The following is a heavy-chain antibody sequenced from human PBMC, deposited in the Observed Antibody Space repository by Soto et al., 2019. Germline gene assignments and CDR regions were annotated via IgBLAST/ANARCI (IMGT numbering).Heavy chain of an antibody. V-gene: IGHV3-33*01. CDR2: IWYEGDKK. Sequence: QVQLVESGGGVVQPGRSLSLSCAAYGFTLSSYGMHWVRQAPGKGLEWVAGIWYEGDKKYYAESVKVRFTISRDESKNTVYLHMSSLRGEDTGVYYCARGSAGSESVVVVPAIDFYSFDTWGQGTLVSVSS. D-gene: IGHD2-15*01. J-gene: IGHJ4*02. CDR3: ARGSAGSESVVVVPAIDFYSFDT. CDR1: GFTLSSYG.